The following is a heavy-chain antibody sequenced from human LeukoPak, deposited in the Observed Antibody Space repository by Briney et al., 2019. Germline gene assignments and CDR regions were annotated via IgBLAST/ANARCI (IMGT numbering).Heavy chain of an antibody. V-gene: IGHV4-59*01. CDR1: GGSISTYY. CDR2: IYYSGST. D-gene: IGHD3-22*01. J-gene: IGHJ4*02. CDR3: ARGSGYYYY. Sequence: SETLSLTCTVSGGSISTYYWSWIRQPPGKGLEWIGYIYYSGSTNYNPSLKSRVTISVDTSKNQFSLKLSSVTAADTAVYYRARGSGYYYYWGQGTLVTVSS.